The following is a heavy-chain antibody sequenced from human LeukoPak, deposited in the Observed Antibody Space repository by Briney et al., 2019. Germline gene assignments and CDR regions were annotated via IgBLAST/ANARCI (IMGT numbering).Heavy chain of an antibody. CDR3: ARALGYFGSGGEA. Sequence: NPSETLSLTCTVSGGSISSYFWNWIRQPAGKGLEWIGRIYPSGSTNYNPSLSSRVTMSVDTSKNQFSLKLSFVTAADTAMYYCARALGYFGSGGEAWGQGTLVTVSS. D-gene: IGHD3-10*01. J-gene: IGHJ5*02. CDR2: IYPSGST. CDR1: GGSISSYF. V-gene: IGHV4-4*07.